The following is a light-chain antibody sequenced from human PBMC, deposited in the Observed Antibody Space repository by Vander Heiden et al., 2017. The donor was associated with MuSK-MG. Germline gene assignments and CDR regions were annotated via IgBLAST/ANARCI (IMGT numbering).Light chain of an antibody. CDR1: SSNFGAGYD. V-gene: IGLV1-40*01. Sequence: QSVLTQPPSVSGAPGQRVTISCTGSSSNFGAGYDLHWSQQLPGTAPKILIFVNLTRLSGVPDRFSCSTSGTSASPAITGLQAEEEADDYCHSYDNGRSGSRVFGTGTKVTVL. J-gene: IGLJ1*01. CDR2: VNL. CDR3: HSYDNGRSGSRV.